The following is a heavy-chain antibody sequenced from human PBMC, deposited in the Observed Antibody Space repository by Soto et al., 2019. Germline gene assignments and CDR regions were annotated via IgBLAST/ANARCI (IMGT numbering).Heavy chain of an antibody. CDR3: ARGGTPIDY. J-gene: IGHJ4*02. CDR1: GYTFTSYG. CDR2: ISAYNGNT. D-gene: IGHD3-16*01. Sequence: GASVKVSCKASGYTFTSYGISWVRQAPGQRLEWMGWISAYNGNTNYAQNFQGRVTMTTDTSTSTAYIELRSLSSDDTAVYYWARGGTPIDYWGQGTLVTVSS. V-gene: IGHV1-18*01.